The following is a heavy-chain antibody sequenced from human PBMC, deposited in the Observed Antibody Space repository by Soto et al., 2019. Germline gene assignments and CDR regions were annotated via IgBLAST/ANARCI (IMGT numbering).Heavy chain of an antibody. J-gene: IGHJ6*01. CDR2: INTNSGGT. CDR3: ARVPTRIPGEIAAADVYYYGMDV. D-gene: IGHD6-13*01. CDR1: GYTFTGYY. V-gene: IGHV1-2*02. Sequence: GASVKVSCKASGYTFTGYYMHWVRQAPGQGLEWMGWINTNSGGTNYAQKFQGRVTMTRDKSISTAYMGMSRLRSDDTAVYYCARVPTRIPGEIAAADVYYYGMDVWGQGATFSVSS.